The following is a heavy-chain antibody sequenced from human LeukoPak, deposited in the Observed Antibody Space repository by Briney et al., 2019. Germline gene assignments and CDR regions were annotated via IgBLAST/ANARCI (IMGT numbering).Heavy chain of an antibody. D-gene: IGHD5-12*01. CDR3: ARVGGYSGYDIDY. V-gene: IGHV4-34*01. CDR1: GGSFSGYY. J-gene: IGHJ4*02. Sequence: SETLSLTCAVYGGSFSGYYWSWIRQPPGKGLEWLGEINHSGSTNYNPSLKSRVTISVDTSKNQFSLKLSSVTAADTAVYYCARVGGYSGYDIDYWGQGTLVTVSS. CDR2: INHSGST.